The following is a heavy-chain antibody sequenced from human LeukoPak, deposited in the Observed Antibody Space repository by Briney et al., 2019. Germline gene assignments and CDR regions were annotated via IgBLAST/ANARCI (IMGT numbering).Heavy chain of an antibody. CDR3: ARDYDFWGNNWFDP. CDR2: ISSRSTGI. Sequence: PGGSLRLSCAASGFTFSSYSMKWVRQAPGKGLEWVSYISSRSTGIYYADSVKGRFTISRDNSKNTLYLQMNSLRAEDTAVYYCARDYDFWGNNWFDPWGQGTLVTVSS. D-gene: IGHD3/OR15-3a*01. V-gene: IGHV3-48*01. J-gene: IGHJ5*02. CDR1: GFTFSSYS.